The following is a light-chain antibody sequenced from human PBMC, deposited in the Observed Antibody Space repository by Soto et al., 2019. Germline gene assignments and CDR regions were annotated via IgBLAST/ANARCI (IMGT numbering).Light chain of an antibody. CDR1: QNINNW. V-gene: IGKV1-5*03. J-gene: IGKJ1*01. CDR2: RAS. Sequence: DIQMTQSPSTLSASVGDRVTITCRASQNINNWLAWYQQKPGKAPKLLIYRASSLENGVSSRLSGRGSGTDFIFTITSLQRDAFETYYCQQYSSDSTFGQGTKVEIK. CDR3: QQYSSDST.